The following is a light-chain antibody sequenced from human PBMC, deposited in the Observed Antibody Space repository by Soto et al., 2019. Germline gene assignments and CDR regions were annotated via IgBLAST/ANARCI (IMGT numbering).Light chain of an antibody. CDR2: DSS. J-gene: IGKJ2*02. V-gene: IGKV3-11*01. CDR3: QQRSNWPPSCT. Sequence: EIVLTQSPATLSLSPGERATLSCRASQSVSSYLSWYQQKPGQAPRLLIYDSSNRATGIPARFSGSGSGTDFTLTISSLEPEDFAVYSCQQRSNWPPSCTFGQGTKLEIK. CDR1: QSVSSY.